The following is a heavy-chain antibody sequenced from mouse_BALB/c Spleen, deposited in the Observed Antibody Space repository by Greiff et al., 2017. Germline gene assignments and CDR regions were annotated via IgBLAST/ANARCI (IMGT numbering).Heavy chain of an antibody. V-gene: IGHV7-3*02. Sequence: EVMLVASGGGLVQPGGSLRLSCATSGFTFTDYYMSWGRQPPGKALEWLGFIRNKANGYTTEYSASVKGRFTISRDNSQSILYLQMNTLRAEDSATYYCARAALGIYAMDYWGQGTSVTVSS. CDR1: GFTFTDYY. J-gene: IGHJ4*01. CDR3: ARAALGIYAMDY. CDR2: IRNKANGYTT.